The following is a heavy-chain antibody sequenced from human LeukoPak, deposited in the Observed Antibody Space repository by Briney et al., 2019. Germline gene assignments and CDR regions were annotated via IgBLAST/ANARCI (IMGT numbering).Heavy chain of an antibody. J-gene: IGHJ6*03. V-gene: IGHV1-18*01. D-gene: IGHD3-16*01. CDR1: GYTFTSYG. Sequence: ASVRVSCKASGYTFTSYGISWVRQAPGQGLEWMGWISAYNGNTNYAQKLQGRVTMTTDTSTSTAYMELRSLRSDDTAVYYCARDGGAQYYYYYMDVWGKGTTVTVSS. CDR3: ARDGGAQYYYYYMDV. CDR2: ISAYNGNT.